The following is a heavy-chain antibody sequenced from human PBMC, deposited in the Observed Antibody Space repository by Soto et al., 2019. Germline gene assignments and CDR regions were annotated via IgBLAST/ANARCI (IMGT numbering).Heavy chain of an antibody. CDR2: IYYSGTT. J-gene: IGHJ5*02. Sequence: SETLSLTCTVSGGSISGYFWSWIRQPPGKGLEWVGYIYYSGTTNYNPSLKSRVTISVDTSKNQFPLKLSSVTAADTAVYYCARGLRYFDWLSSGQGTLVTVSS. D-gene: IGHD3-9*01. CDR1: GGSISGYF. CDR3: ARGLRYFDWLS. V-gene: IGHV4-59*01.